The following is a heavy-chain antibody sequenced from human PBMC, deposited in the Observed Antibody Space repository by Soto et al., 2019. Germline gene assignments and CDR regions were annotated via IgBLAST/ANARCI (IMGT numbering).Heavy chain of an antibody. V-gene: IGHV4-38-2*02. CDR3: ARDSNYDILTGAPWFDP. CDR1: GYSISSGYY. D-gene: IGHD3-9*01. J-gene: IGHJ5*02. CDR2: IYHSGST. Sequence: SETLSLTCAVSGYSISSGYYWGWIRQPPGKGLEWIGSIYHSGSTYYNPSLKSRVTISVDTSKNQFSLKLSSVTAADTAVYYCARDSNYDILTGAPWFDPWGQGTLVTVSS.